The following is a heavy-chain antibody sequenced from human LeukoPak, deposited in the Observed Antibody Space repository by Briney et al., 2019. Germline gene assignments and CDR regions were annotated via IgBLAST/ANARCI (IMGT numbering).Heavy chain of an antibody. Sequence: SETLSLTCAVSGGSISSGGYSWSWLRQPPGKGLEWIGYIYHSGSTYYNPSLKSRVTISVDRSKNQFSLKLSSVTAADTAVYYCARDLYDSSGYYGGTDYWGQGTLVTVSS. J-gene: IGHJ4*02. CDR1: GGSISSGGYS. D-gene: IGHD3-22*01. CDR2: IYHSGST. V-gene: IGHV4-30-2*01. CDR3: ARDLYDSSGYYGGTDY.